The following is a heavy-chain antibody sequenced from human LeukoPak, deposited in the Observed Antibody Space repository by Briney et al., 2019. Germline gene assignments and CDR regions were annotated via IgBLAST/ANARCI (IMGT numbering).Heavy chain of an antibody. V-gene: IGHV4-4*02. D-gene: IGHD6-13*01. CDR3: ARASSSSWYPPNYYYGMDV. J-gene: IGHJ6*02. CDR1: GGSISSSNW. Sequence: SETLSLTCTVSGGSISSSNWWSWVRQPPGKGLEWIGEIYHSGSTNYNPSLKSRVTISVDKSKNQFSLKLSSVTAADTAVYYCARASSSSWYPPNYYYGMDVWGQGTTVTVS. CDR2: IYHSGST.